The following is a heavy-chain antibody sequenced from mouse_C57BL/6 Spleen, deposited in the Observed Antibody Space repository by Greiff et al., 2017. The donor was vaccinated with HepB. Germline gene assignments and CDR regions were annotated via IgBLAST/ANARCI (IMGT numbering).Heavy chain of an antibody. CDR3: VIHYYGSSPFAY. J-gene: IGHJ3*01. D-gene: IGHD1-1*01. V-gene: IGHV10-1*01. Sequence: EVQLVESGGGLVQPKGSLKLSCAASGFSFNTYAMNWVRQAPGKGLEWVARIRSKSNNYATYYADSVKDRFTISRDDSESMLYLQMNNLKTEDTAMYYCVIHYYGSSPFAYWGQGTLVTVSA. CDR1: GFSFNTYA. CDR2: IRSKSNNYAT.